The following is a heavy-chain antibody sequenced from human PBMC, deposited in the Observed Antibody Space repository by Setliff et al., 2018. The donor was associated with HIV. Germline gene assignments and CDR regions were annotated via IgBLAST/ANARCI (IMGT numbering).Heavy chain of an antibody. D-gene: IGHD1-26*01. Sequence: SETLSLTCTVSGGSISSRDHYWGWIRQPPGKGLEWIGSINHNGNTYYSPSLKTRVTISVDTSKKQFSLKLNSVTASDMATYYCARLFQWMSYSFDIWGQGKMVTVSS. J-gene: IGHJ3*02. CDR1: GGSISSRDHY. V-gene: IGHV4-39*01. CDR3: ARLFQWMSYSFDI. CDR2: INHNGNT.